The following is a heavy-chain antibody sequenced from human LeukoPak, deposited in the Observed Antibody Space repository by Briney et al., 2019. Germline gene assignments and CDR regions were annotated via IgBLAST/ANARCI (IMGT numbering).Heavy chain of an antibody. D-gene: IGHD1-26*01. V-gene: IGHV4-61*02. J-gene: IGHJ3*02. Sequence: PSETLSLTCTVSGGSISSGSYYWSWIRQPAGKGLEWIRRIYTSGSTNYNPSLKSRVTISVDTSKNQFSLKLSSVTAADTAVYYCARAEGATISGRVDAFDIWGQGTMVTVTS. CDR3: ARAEGATISGRVDAFDI. CDR1: GGSISSGSYY. CDR2: IYTSGST.